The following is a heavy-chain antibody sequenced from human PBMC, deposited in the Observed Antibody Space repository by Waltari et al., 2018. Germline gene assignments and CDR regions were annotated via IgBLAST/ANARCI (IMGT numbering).Heavy chain of an antibody. J-gene: IGHJ4*02. CDR3: GRGGGGIYGSGSYDY. Sequence: GWIRQPPGKGLEGIGNFFYRGSTYYNASLKSRVTISVDTSKNQFSLKMTSVAAADTAVYYCGRGGGGIYGSGSYDYWGQGTLVSVSS. CDR2: FFYRGST. V-gene: IGHV4-39*01. D-gene: IGHD3-10*01.